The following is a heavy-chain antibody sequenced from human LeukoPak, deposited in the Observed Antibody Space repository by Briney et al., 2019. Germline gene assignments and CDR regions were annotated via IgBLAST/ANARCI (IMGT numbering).Heavy chain of an antibody. CDR3: AREQIVATPDAFDI. Sequence: PGGSLRLSCAASGFTFSSYSMNWVHQAPGKGLEWVSSISSSSSYIYYADSVKGRFTISRDNAKNSLYLQMNSLRAEDTAVYYCAREQIVATPDAFDIWGQGTMVTVSS. J-gene: IGHJ3*02. CDR2: ISSSSSYI. V-gene: IGHV3-21*01. CDR1: GFTFSSYS. D-gene: IGHD5-12*01.